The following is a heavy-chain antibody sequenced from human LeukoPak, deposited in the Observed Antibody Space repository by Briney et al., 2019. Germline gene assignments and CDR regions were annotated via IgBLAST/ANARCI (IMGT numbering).Heavy chain of an antibody. CDR1: GYAFTSYY. D-gene: IGHD3-3*01. V-gene: IGHV1-18*04. CDR3: ARGPYYDSWSGAGY. CDR2: ITTYNGNT. Sequence: ASVKVSCKASGYAFTSYYMHWVRQAPGQGLEWMGWITTYNGNTNYIQKLQGRVTMTTDTSTSTAYMELRSLRSDDTAVYYCARGPYYDSWSGAGYWGQGTLVTVSS. J-gene: IGHJ4*02.